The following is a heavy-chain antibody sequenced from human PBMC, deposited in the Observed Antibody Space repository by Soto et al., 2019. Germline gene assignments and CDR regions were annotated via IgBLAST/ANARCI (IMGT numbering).Heavy chain of an antibody. D-gene: IGHD3-22*01. CDR3: ARQIYDSDTGPNFQYYFDS. CDR1: GVTFCSYG. Sequence: GGSLNLSCAASGVTFCSYGMHWVRHTPGKGLVWVSRINSDGSSTSYADSVKGRFTISRDNAKNTLYLQWSSLRASDTAMYYCARQIYDSDTGPNFQYYFDSWGQGTQVTVSS. V-gene: IGHV3-74*01. J-gene: IGHJ4*02. CDR2: INSDGSST.